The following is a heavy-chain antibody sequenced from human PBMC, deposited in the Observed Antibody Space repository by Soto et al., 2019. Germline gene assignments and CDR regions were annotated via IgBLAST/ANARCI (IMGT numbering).Heavy chain of an antibody. CDR3: ARDTPVATMIYYYYGMDV. D-gene: IGHD5-12*01. J-gene: IGHJ6*02. V-gene: IGHV3-7*03. CDR2: IKQDGSEK. Sequence: GGSLRLSCAASGFTFSSYWMSWVRQAPGKGLEWVANIKQDGSEKYYVDSVKGRFTISRDNAKNSLYLQMNSLRAEDTAVYYCARDTPVATMIYYYYGMDVWGQGTTVTSP. CDR1: GFTFSSYW.